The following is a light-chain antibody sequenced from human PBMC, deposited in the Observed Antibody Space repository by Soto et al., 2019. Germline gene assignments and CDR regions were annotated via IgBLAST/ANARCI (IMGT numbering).Light chain of an antibody. J-gene: IGKJ5*01. CDR3: QHYDSLPIT. Sequence: EFVLTQSPGTLSFSPGERATLSCRASQSVSSNLAWYQQKPGQPPRLLIYGASSRATGIPDRFSGSGSGTDFTLTISRLEPEDFAVFYCQHYDSLPITFGQGTRLEIK. CDR1: QSVSSN. CDR2: GAS. V-gene: IGKV3-20*01.